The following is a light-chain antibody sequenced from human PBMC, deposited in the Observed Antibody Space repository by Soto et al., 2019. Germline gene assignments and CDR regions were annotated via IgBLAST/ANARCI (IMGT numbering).Light chain of an antibody. CDR3: QQYGTSPYT. CDR1: QSVSSSY. CDR2: GAS. V-gene: IGKV3-20*01. Sequence: EVVLTQSPGTLSLSPGERATLSCRASQSVSSSYLAWYQHKPGQAPRLLIYGASSRATGIPDRFSGSGSGPDFTLTISRLEPEDFAVYYCQQYGTSPYTFGQGTKLEIK. J-gene: IGKJ2*01.